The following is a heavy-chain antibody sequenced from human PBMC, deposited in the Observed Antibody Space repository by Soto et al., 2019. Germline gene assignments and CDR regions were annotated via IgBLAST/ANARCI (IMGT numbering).Heavy chain of an antibody. CDR2: IWYDGSDK. CDR1: GFTFSGFG. D-gene: IGHD3-16*01. Sequence: GGSLRLSCAASGFTFSGFGMHWVRQAPGKGLEWVAIIWYDGSDKYYADSVKGRFTISRDNSKNTLYLQMNSLRAEDTAVYHCAFGNLSYYFDFWGQGTPVTVSP. V-gene: IGHV3-33*01. J-gene: IGHJ4*02. CDR3: AFGNLSYYFDF.